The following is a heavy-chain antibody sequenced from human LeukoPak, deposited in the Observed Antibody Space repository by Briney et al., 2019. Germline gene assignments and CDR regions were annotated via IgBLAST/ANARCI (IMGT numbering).Heavy chain of an antibody. Sequence: SETLSLTCTVSGGSISSTSYWGWMRQPPGKGPEWIGTIHYSGTTYYNPSLKSRVSISVDTSKNQFSLKMSSVTAADTAVYYCARQGDHTSWYNLDWFDPWGQGTLVTVSS. CDR3: ARQGDHTSWYNLDWFDP. CDR1: GGSISSTSY. V-gene: IGHV4-39*01. J-gene: IGHJ5*02. D-gene: IGHD2-2*02. CDR2: IHYSGTT.